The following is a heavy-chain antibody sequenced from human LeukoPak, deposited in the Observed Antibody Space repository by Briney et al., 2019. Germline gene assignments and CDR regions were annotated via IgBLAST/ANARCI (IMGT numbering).Heavy chain of an antibody. Sequence: PSETLSLTCTVPGGSISSYYWSWIRQPAGKGLEWIGRIYTSGSTNYNPSLKSRVTMSVDTSKNQFSLKLSSVTAADTAVYYCASLGGYYDSNGYVNAFDIWGQGTMVTVSS. CDR2: IYTSGST. J-gene: IGHJ3*02. CDR1: GGSISSYY. V-gene: IGHV4-4*07. D-gene: IGHD3-22*01. CDR3: ASLGGYYDSNGYVNAFDI.